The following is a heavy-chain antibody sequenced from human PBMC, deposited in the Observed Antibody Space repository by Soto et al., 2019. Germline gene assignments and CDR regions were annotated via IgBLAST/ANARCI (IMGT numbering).Heavy chain of an antibody. J-gene: IGHJ6*02. CDR3: AADLLPTGIAVAGPIPYYYYGMDV. D-gene: IGHD6-19*01. CDR1: GFTSTSSA. V-gene: IGHV1-58*01. CDR2: IVVGSGNT. Sequence: ASVKVSCKASGFTSTSSAVQWVRQARGQRLEWIGWIVVGSGNTNYAQKFQERVTITRDMSTSTAYMELSSLRSEDTAVYYCAADLLPTGIAVAGPIPYYYYGMDVWGQGTTVTVSS.